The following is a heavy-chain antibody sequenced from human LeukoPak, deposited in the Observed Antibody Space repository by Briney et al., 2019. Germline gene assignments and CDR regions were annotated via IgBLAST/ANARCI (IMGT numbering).Heavy chain of an antibody. CDR3: ARGGSMVY. D-gene: IGHD2-2*01. J-gene: IGHJ4*02. CDR1: GGSIRSSYYY. Sequence: PSETLSLTCTVSGGSIRSSYYYWGWIRQPPGKGLEWIGSIYDSGSTYYNPSLKSRVTISVDTSKNQFSLKLNSVTAADTAVYYCARGGSMVYWGQGTLVTVSS. V-gene: IGHV4-39*01. CDR2: IYDSGST.